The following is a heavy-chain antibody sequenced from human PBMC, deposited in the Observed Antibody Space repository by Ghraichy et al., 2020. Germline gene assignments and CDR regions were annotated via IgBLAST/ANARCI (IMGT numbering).Heavy chain of an antibody. V-gene: IGHV1-69*13. J-gene: IGHJ5*02. CDR3: ARCYYGSGESMWALGFDP. Sequence: SVKVSCKASGGTFSSYAISWVRQAPGQGLEWMGGIIPIFGTANYAQKFQGRVTITADESTSTAYMELSSLRSEDTAVYYCARCYYGSGESMWALGFDPWGQGTLVTVSS. CDR2: IIPIFGTA. CDR1: GGTFSSYA. D-gene: IGHD3-10*01.